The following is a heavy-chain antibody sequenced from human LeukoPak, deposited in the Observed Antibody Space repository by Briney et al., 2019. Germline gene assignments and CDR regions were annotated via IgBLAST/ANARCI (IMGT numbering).Heavy chain of an antibody. Sequence: PSETLSLTCAVSGGSVGSIYWWSWVRQPPGKGLEWIGEIFDVGRTNYNPSLKSRVTISVDKSKNQFSLKLTSVTAPDTAVYYCARQGAYIIDYWGQGTTVTVSS. CDR3: ARQGAYIIDY. D-gene: IGHD3-10*01. J-gene: IGHJ4*01. V-gene: IGHV4-4*02. CDR1: GGSVGSIYW. CDR2: IFDVGRT.